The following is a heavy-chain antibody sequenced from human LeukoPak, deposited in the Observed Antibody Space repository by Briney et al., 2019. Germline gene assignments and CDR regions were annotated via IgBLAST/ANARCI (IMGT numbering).Heavy chain of an antibody. V-gene: IGHV4-4*07. Sequence: SETLSLTCTASGGSISFYSWSWIRQPAGRGQEWIGRIHTSGSTNYNPSLKSRVTMSVDTSQNQFSLKMSSVTAADTAVCYCARSYSNSWYFDSWGQGTLVTVSS. D-gene: IGHD6-13*01. CDR1: GGSISFYS. CDR2: IHTSGST. J-gene: IGHJ4*02. CDR3: ARSYSNSWYFDS.